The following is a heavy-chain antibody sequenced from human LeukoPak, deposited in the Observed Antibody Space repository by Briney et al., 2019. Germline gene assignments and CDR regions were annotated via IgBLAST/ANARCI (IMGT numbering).Heavy chain of an antibody. CDR3: ARHSRAYSSTSGTFEY. CDR2: IYYTGST. CDR1: GASISGYY. J-gene: IGHJ4*02. D-gene: IGHD2-2*01. V-gene: IGHV4-59*08. Sequence: SETLSLTCTVYGASISGYYWSWIRQPPGKGLEWFGYIYYTGSTKYNPSLESRVTISIDTSKNHLYLKLSSVTAADTAIYYCARHSRAYSSTSGTFEYWGQGTLVTVSS.